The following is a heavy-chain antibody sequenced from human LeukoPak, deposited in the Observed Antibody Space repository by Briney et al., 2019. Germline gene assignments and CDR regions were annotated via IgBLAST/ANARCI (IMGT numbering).Heavy chain of an antibody. J-gene: IGHJ3*01. Sequence: GGSLRLSCAASGFTFSSYWMSWVRQAPGKGLEWVANIKQDGSEKYYVDSVKGRFTISRDNAKNSLYLQMNSLRAEDTAVYYCARDRFMVRGVMVGTFDLWGQGTMVTVSS. CDR2: IKQDGSEK. CDR3: ARDRFMVRGVMVGTFDL. V-gene: IGHV3-7*01. CDR1: GFTFSSYW. D-gene: IGHD3-10*01.